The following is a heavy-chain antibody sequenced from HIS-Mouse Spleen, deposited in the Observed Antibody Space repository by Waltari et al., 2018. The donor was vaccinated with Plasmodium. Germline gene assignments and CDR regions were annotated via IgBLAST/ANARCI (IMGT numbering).Heavy chain of an antibody. D-gene: IGHD5-18*01. CDR2: ISAYKGNT. V-gene: IGHV1-18*01. J-gene: IGHJ4*02. CDR3: ARVDTSMLFDY. Sequence: QVQLVQSGAEVKKPGASVKVSCKASGYTFTSYGTSWVRQDPGQGLEWMGWISAYKGNTTYAPTLQGRGTMTTDTSTSTAYMVLRSLRSDDTAVYYCARVDTSMLFDYWGQGTLVTVSS. CDR1: GYTFTSYG.